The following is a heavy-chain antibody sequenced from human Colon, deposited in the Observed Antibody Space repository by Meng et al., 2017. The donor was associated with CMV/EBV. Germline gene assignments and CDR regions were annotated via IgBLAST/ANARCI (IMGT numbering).Heavy chain of an antibody. J-gene: IGHJ4*01. Sequence: CTASGSPCTKSNIYWGRQAPGQGGEWMGRINPTGDSTTIAHKFQGRVTVARDTSTTTVYMELSSLRSDDAAVYYCASQAATHTYFDFWGHGTLVTVSS. V-gene: IGHV1-46*01. D-gene: IGHD6-13*01. CDR1: GSPCTKSN. CDR3: ASQAATHTYFDF. CDR2: INPTGDST.